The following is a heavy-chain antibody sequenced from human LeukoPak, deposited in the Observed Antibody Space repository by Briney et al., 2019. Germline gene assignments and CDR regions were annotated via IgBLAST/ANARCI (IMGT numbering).Heavy chain of an antibody. D-gene: IGHD5-18*01. J-gene: IGHJ4*02. CDR1: GFTLGGHD. Sequence: GGSLRLSCTASGFTLGGHDMHWVRQTTGDGLEWVAAVSAGHHAFFAGSVKGRFTVSREDAKNSLYLQMNSLRAGDTAVYYCVREARGYHYTYFDYWGQGSLVTVSS. V-gene: IGHV3-13*01. CDR2: VSAGHHA. CDR3: VREARGYHYTYFDY.